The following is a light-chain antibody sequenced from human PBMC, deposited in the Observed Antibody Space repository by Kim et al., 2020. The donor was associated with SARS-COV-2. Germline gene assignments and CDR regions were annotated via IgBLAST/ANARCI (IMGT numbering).Light chain of an antibody. CDR2: DAS. CDR1: QSVSSY. CDR3: QQRSNWLT. Sequence: SLAQGERATLSCRASQSVSSYLAWYQQKPGQAPRLLIYDASNRATGIPARFSGSGSGTDFTLTISSLEPEDFAVYYCQQRSNWLTFGGGTKVEIK. J-gene: IGKJ4*01. V-gene: IGKV3-11*01.